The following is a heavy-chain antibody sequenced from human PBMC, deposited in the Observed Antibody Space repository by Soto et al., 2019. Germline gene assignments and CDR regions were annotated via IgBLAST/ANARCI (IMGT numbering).Heavy chain of an antibody. D-gene: IGHD2-15*01. CDR2: IYYSGST. CDR1: GGAIRSGDYY. Sequence: QVQLQESGPGRVKPSQTLYLTCTVSGGAIRSGDYYWSWIRQPPGYGLEWIGYIYYSGSTYYNPSLKSRVTISVDTSKNQFSLKLSSVTAADTAVYYWAGYCSGGSCYTPGGCWGQGNLVTVSS. J-gene: IGHJ4*02. V-gene: IGHV4-30-4*01. CDR3: AGYCSGGSCYTPGGC.